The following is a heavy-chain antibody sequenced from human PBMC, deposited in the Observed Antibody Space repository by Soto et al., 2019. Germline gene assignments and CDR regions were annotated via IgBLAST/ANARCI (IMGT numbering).Heavy chain of an antibody. V-gene: IGHV4-39*01. J-gene: IGHJ5*02. Sequence: SETLSLTCTVSGDSIISSDFYWGWVRQPPGKGLEWIGSIFYLGSSYYNPSLKSRVTMSVDTSKNQFTLRLRSVTAADTALYFCARHSLALRKNNWFDPWGQGIMVTVS. CDR2: IFYLGSS. CDR1: GDSIISSDFY. CDR3: ARHSLALRKNNWFDP. D-gene: IGHD3-3*02.